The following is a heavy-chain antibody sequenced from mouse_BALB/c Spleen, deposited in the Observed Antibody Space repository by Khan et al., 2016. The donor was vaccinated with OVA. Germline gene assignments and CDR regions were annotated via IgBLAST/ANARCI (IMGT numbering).Heavy chain of an antibody. CDR2: IYPGSGSI. Sequence: QIQLVQSGPELVKPGASVKMSCKASGYTFTDYVISWVKQRTGQGLEWIGEIYPGSGSIYYNEKFKGKATLTADTSSNTAYMQLSSLTSEDSAVFFSAKIFYGNSYAMDYWGQGTSVTVSS. V-gene: IGHV1-77*01. CDR3: AKIFYGNSYAMDY. D-gene: IGHD2-1*01. J-gene: IGHJ4*01. CDR1: GYTFTDYV.